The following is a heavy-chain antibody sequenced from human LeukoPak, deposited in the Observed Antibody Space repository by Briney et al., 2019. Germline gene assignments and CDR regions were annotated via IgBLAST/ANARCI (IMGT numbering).Heavy chain of an antibody. CDR3: ARLVATTGRLYVDY. CDR1: GFIVSSNY. D-gene: IGHD1-1*01. J-gene: IGHJ4*02. CDR2: IYSGGNT. V-gene: IGHV3-53*01. Sequence: GGSLRLSCAASGFIVSSNYMGWVRQAPGKGLEYVSVIYSGGNTYYGGSVKGRFTISRDNSKNTIYLQMNSLRAEDTAVFYCARLVATTGRLYVDYWGQGNLVTVSS.